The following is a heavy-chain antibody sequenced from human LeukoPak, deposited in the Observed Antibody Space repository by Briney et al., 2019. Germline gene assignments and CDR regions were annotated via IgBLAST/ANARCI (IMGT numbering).Heavy chain of an antibody. CDR1: EYRFTSYW. J-gene: IGHJ4*02. Sequence: GESLKISCKGSEYRFTSYWIGWVRQMPGKGLEWMGIIYPGDSDARYSPSFQGQVTISADKSISTAYLQWSSLKASDTAMYYCASPYDFWSGYSHYWGQGTLVTVSS. CDR3: ASPYDFWSGYSHY. V-gene: IGHV5-51*01. D-gene: IGHD3-3*01. CDR2: IYPGDSDA.